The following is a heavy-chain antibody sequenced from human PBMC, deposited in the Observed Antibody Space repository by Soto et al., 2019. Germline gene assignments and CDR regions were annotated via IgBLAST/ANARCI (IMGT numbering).Heavy chain of an antibody. J-gene: IGHJ4*02. CDR3: AKDRQIASAGTSLIDY. D-gene: IGHD6-13*01. Sequence: EVQLLESGGGLVQPGGSLRLSCAASGFTFSSYAMNWVRQAPGKGLEWVSSISGSGGLTYYADSVKGRFSISRDNSNNTLYLQTNSLRGDDTVIYYCAKDRQIASAGTSLIDYWGQGTLVTVSS. CDR1: GFTFSSYA. V-gene: IGHV3-23*01. CDR2: ISGSGGLT.